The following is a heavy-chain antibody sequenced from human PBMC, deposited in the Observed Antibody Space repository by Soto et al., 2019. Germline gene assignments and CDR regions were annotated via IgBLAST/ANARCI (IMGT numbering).Heavy chain of an antibody. CDR3: ATQGFGVLHGLVDV. V-gene: IGHV4-61*05. D-gene: IGHD3-10*01. Sequence: PSETLSLTCTVSGGSISSISNHYCSWIRQPPGKGLEWIGYISYSGYTSYNPSLKIRVIISVDTSKNQVSLNLASVTAADTAVYYCATQGFGVLHGLVDVWGQGTTVTVSS. CDR1: GGSISSISNHY. J-gene: IGHJ6*02. CDR2: ISYSGYT.